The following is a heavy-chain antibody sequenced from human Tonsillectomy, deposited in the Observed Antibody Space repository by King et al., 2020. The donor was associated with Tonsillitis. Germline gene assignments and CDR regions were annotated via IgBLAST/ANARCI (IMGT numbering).Heavy chain of an antibody. V-gene: IGHV4-38-2*02. Sequence: QLQESGPGLVKPSETLSLTCTVSGSSISSDYYWGWIRQPPGKGLEWIVSIYHSGSTYTNPSLKSRVTISVDTSKNQLSLNLSSVTAADTAMYYCARTTEAYYFDNWGQGTLVTVSS. CDR2: IYHSGST. J-gene: IGHJ4*02. CDR3: ARTTEAYYFDN. CDR1: GSSISSDYY. D-gene: IGHD1-1*01.